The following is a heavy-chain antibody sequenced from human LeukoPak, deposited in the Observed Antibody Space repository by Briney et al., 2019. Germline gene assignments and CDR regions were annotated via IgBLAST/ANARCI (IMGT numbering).Heavy chain of an antibody. V-gene: IGHV3-74*01. J-gene: IGHJ4*02. CDR2: IKTDGSYT. CDR1: GFTFSNYW. D-gene: IGHD4-17*01. Sequence: PGGSLRLSCAASGFTFSNYWMHWVRQAPGKGLVWVSRIKTDGSYTTYADSVKGRFTISRDNAKNTLYLQMDSLRAEDTAIYYCAREKDGDYAGWGFAYWGLGTLVTVSS. CDR3: AREKDGDYAGWGFAY.